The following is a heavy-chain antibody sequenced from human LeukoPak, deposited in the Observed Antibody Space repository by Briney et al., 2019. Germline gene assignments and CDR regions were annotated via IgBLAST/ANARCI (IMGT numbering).Heavy chain of an antibody. CDR2: ISFEGNNK. CDR3: AKDQAGFDYFDY. D-gene: IGHD3-10*01. Sequence: GGSLRLSCAASGFNFTTYAVHWVRLAPGKGLEWVALISFEGNNKYYADSVKGRFTISRDNSKNTLYLQMNSLRAEDTAVYYCAKDQAGFDYFDYWGQGTLVTVSS. V-gene: IGHV3-30*04. CDR1: GFNFTTYA. J-gene: IGHJ4*02.